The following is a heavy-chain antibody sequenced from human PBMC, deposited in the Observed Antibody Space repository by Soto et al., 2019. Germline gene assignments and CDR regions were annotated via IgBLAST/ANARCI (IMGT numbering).Heavy chain of an antibody. Sequence: SETLSLTCAVYGGSFSGYYWSWIRQPPGKGLEWIGEINHSGSTNYNPSLKSRVTISVDTSKNQFSLKLSSVTAADTAVYYCARKVKFGFYYYYGMDVWGQGTTVTV. V-gene: IGHV4-34*01. J-gene: IGHJ6*02. CDR3: ARKVKFGFYYYYGMDV. D-gene: IGHD3-16*01. CDR2: INHSGST. CDR1: GGSFSGYY.